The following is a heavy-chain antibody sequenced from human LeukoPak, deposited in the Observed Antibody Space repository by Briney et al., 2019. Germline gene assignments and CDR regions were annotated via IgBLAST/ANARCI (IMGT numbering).Heavy chain of an antibody. D-gene: IGHD3-22*01. Sequence: SETLSLTCTVSGGSISSYYWSWIRQPAGKGLEWIGRIYTSGSTNYNPSLKSRVTISVDTSKNQFSLKLSSVTAADTAVCYCAREAQDYYDSSGYHDFWGQGTLVTVSS. CDR1: GGSISSYY. J-gene: IGHJ4*02. CDR3: AREAQDYYDSSGYHDF. V-gene: IGHV4-4*07. CDR2: IYTSGST.